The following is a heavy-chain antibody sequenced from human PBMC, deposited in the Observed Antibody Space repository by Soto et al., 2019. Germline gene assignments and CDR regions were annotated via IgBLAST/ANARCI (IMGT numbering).Heavy chain of an antibody. CDR1: GGSISSGGYY. Sequence: QVQLQEACPGLVKPSQTLSLTCTVSGGSISSGGYYWSWIRQHPGKGLEWIGYIYYSGSTYYNPSLKSRVTISVDTSKNHFSLKLSSVTAADTAVYYCASTLTLYYYYMDVWGKGTTVTVSS. V-gene: IGHV4-31*03. CDR3: ASTLTLYYYYMDV. CDR2: IYYSGST. J-gene: IGHJ6*03.